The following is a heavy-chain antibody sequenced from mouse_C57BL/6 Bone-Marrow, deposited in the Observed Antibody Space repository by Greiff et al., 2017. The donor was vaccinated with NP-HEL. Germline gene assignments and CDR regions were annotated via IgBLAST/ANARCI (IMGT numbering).Heavy chain of an antibody. V-gene: IGHV1-81*01. J-gene: IGHJ4*01. Sequence: VQLQQSGAELARPGASVKLSCKASGYIFTSYGISWVKQRTGQGLEWIGEIYPRSGNTYYNEKFKGKATLTADKSSRTAYMELRILTSEDSAVYFCARSYYSNPYYAMDYWGQGTSVTVSS. CDR2: IYPRSGNT. CDR1: GYIFTSYG. D-gene: IGHD2-5*01. CDR3: ARSYYSNPYYAMDY.